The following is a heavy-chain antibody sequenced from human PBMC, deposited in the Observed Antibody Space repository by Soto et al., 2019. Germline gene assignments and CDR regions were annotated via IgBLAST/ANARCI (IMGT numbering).Heavy chain of an antibody. CDR1: GYTFTNYH. V-gene: IGHV1-46*01. D-gene: IGHD2-8*02. Sequence: QVQLVQSGAEVQKPGASLKVSCKASGYTFTNYHMHWVRQAPGQGLEWMGIINPNGGSTSYAQKFQGRVTMTRDTSTSTVYMELSGLRSEDTAVYYCARAAIVLVAASAKFDYWGQGTPVTVSS. CDR3: ARAAIVLVAASAKFDY. J-gene: IGHJ4*02. CDR2: INPNGGST.